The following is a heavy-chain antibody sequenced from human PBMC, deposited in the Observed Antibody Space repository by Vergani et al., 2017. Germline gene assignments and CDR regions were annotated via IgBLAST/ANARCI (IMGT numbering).Heavy chain of an antibody. CDR3: ARARPLPGYCSSTSCYAGYGMDV. J-gene: IGHJ6*02. D-gene: IGHD2-2*01. Sequence: QVQLVESGGGVVQPGRSLRLSCAASGFTFSSYAMHWVRQAPGKGLEWVAVISYDGSNKYYADSVKGRFTISRDNSKNTLYLQMNSLRAEDTAVYYCARARPLPGYCSSTSCYAGYGMDVWGQGTTVTVSS. V-gene: IGHV3-30-3*01. CDR2: ISYDGSNK. CDR1: GFTFSSYA.